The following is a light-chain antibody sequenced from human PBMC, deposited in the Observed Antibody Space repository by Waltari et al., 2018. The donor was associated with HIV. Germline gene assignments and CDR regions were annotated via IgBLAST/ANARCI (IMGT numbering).Light chain of an antibody. Sequence: SELTQDPAVSVALGQTVRITCQGDSLRNYSATWYQQKPGQAPVLVIYGKNNRPSGIPDRFSGSSSGNTASLTITATQADDEADYYCNSWDTNPEGVVFGGGTKLTVL. V-gene: IGLV3-19*01. J-gene: IGLJ3*02. CDR1: SLRNYS. CDR2: GKN. CDR3: NSWDTNPEGVV.